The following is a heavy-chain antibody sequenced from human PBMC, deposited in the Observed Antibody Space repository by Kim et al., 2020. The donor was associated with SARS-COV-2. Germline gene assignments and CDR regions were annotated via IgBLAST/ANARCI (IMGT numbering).Heavy chain of an antibody. CDR3: ARGRHIVVVTATRNLYWYFDL. Sequence: SETLSLTCAVYGGSFSGYYWSWIRQPPGKGLEWIGEINHSGSTNYNPSLKSRVTISVDTSKNQFSLKLSSVTAADTAVYYCARGRHIVVVTATRNLYWYFDLWGRGTLFTVSS. V-gene: IGHV4-34*01. CDR1: GGSFSGYY. J-gene: IGHJ2*01. D-gene: IGHD2-21*02. CDR2: INHSGST.